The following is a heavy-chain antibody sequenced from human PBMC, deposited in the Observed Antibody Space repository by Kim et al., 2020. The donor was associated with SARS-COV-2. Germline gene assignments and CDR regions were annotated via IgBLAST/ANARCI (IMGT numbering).Heavy chain of an antibody. V-gene: IGHV1-46*01. CDR3: ATDYYDSSGSPPDDAFDI. CDR1: GYTFTSYY. D-gene: IGHD3-22*01. J-gene: IGHJ3*02. Sequence: ASVKVSCKASGYTFTSYYMHWVRQAPGQGLEWMGIINPSGGSTSYAQKFQGRVTMTRDTSTSTVYMELSSLRSEDTAVYYCATDYYDSSGSPPDDAFDIWGQGTMVTVSS. CDR2: INPSGGST.